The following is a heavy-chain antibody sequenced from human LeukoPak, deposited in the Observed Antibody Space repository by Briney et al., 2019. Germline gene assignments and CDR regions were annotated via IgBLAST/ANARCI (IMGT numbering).Heavy chain of an antibody. Sequence: PSETLSLTCSVSGYSISSGYYWGWIRQPPGKGLEWIGSIYQSGTTSYNPSLKSRVTISVDTSKNQFSLKLSSVTAADTAVYYCASKGAARGPFDYWGQGTLVTVSS. CDR1: GYSISSGYY. J-gene: IGHJ4*02. V-gene: IGHV4-38-2*02. CDR3: ASKGAARGPFDY. CDR2: IYQSGTT. D-gene: IGHD6-6*01.